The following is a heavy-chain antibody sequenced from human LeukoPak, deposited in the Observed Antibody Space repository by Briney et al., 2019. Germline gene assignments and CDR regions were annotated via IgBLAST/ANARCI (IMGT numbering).Heavy chain of an antibody. Sequence: GASLRLSCAASGFTFSRYSMNWVRQAPGKGLEWVSSMSSSSGLIYYGDSVKGRFTVSRDNAKRSLYLQMNRLRADDTAVYYCAREFDGSALGARYWDQGTLVTVSS. CDR2: MSSSSGLI. J-gene: IGHJ4*02. D-gene: IGHD1-26*01. V-gene: IGHV3-21*01. CDR3: AREFDGSALGARY. CDR1: GFTFSRYS.